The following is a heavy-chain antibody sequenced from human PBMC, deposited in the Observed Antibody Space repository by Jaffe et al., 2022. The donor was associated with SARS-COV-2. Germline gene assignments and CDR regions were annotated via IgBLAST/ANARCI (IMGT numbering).Heavy chain of an antibody. D-gene: IGHD1-1*01. J-gene: IGHJ1*01. CDR2: IYQSGST. CDR3: ARRALGTGLRFFQH. V-gene: IGHV4-38-2*02. Sequence: QVQLQESGPGLVKPSETLSLTCTVSGYSIRSGYYWAWIRQPPGKGLEWIGSIYQSGSTYYSPSLESRASLSVDTSENQFSLKLRSVTAADTAVYYCARRALGTGLRFFQHWGQGTLVTVSS. CDR1: GYSIRSGYY.